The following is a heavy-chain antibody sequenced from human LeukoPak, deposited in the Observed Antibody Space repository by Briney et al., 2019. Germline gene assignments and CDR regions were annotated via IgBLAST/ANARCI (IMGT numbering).Heavy chain of an antibody. V-gene: IGHV3-43*02. J-gene: IGHJ4*02. CDR1: GFTLDDYA. D-gene: IGHD6-19*01. CDR2: ISGDGGST. CDR3: AKDWAIDGQWLSHFDY. Sequence: GSLRLSCAASGFTLDDYAMHWVRQAPGKGLEWVSLISGDGGSTYYADSVKGRFTISRDNSKNSLYLQMNSLRAEDTALYYCAKDWAIDGQWLSHFDYWGQGTLVTVSS.